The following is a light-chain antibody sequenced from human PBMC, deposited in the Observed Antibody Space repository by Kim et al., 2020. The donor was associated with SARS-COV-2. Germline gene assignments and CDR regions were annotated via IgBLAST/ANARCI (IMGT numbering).Light chain of an antibody. CDR3: QVWDSSSDHRV. V-gene: IGLV3-21*04. CDR2: YDI. CDR1: NIGSKS. J-gene: IGLJ3*02. Sequence: SYELTQPPSVSVAPGKTARITCGGNNIGSKSVHWYQQKPGQAPVLVIYYDIDRPSGIPERFSGSNSGNTATLTISRVEAGDEADYYCQVWDSSSDHRVFG.